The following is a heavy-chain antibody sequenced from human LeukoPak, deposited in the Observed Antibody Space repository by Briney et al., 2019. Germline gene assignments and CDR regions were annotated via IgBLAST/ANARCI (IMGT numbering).Heavy chain of an antibody. CDR2: INPSGGST. CDR1: GYSFTSYY. J-gene: IGHJ4*02. D-gene: IGHD3-10*01. V-gene: IGHV1-46*01. Sequence: ASVKVSCKASGYSFTSYYIHWVRQAPGQGLEWMGIINPSGGSTSCAQKFQDRVTMTRDTSTSTVYMELSSLSSEDTAVYYCARAFTSCRRFDYWGQGTLVTVSS. CDR3: ARAFTSCRRFDY.